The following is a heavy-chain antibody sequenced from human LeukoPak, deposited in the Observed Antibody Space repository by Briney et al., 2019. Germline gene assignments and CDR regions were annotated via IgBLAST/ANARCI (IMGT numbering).Heavy chain of an antibody. Sequence: QSGGSLRLSCAASGFTFSGSAMHWVRQASGKGLEWFGRMRSKANSYATAYAASVKGRFTISRDDSKNTAYLQMNSLKTEDSAVYYCTRRGTRAVAGTEYTFDYWGQESLVTVSS. J-gene: IGHJ4*02. CDR3: TRRGTRAVAGTEYTFDY. V-gene: IGHV3-73*01. CDR1: GFTFSGSA. D-gene: IGHD6-19*01. CDR2: MRSKANSYAT.